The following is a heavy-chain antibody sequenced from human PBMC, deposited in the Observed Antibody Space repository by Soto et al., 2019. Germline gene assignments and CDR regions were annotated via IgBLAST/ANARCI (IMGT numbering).Heavy chain of an antibody. CDR1: GFTFTSSA. J-gene: IGHJ6*01. CDR3: AADAISYEFWSGYSAGDNYYYGMDV. CDR2: IVVGSGNT. Sequence: QMQLVQSGPEVKKPGTSVKVSCKASGFTFTSSAVQWVRQARGQRLEWIGWIVVGSGNTNYAQKFQERVTITRDMSTSTAYMELSSLRSEDTAVYYCAADAISYEFWSGYSAGDNYYYGMDVW. V-gene: IGHV1-58*01. D-gene: IGHD3-3*01.